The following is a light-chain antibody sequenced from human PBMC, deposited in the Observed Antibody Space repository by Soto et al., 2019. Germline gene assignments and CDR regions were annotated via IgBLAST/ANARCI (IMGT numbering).Light chain of an antibody. J-gene: IGLJ2*01. CDR1: SSNIGSNT. Sequence: QSVLTQPPSASGTPGQRVTISCSGSSSNIGSNTVNWYQQLPGTAPKLLIYSNNQRPSGVPDRLSGSKSGTSASLAISGLQSEDEADYYCAAWDASLNAVVFGGGTKLTVL. CDR2: SNN. CDR3: AAWDASLNAVV. V-gene: IGLV1-44*01.